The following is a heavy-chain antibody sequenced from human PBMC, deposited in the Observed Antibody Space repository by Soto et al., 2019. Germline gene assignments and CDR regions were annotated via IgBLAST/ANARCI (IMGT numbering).Heavy chain of an antibody. V-gene: IGHV3-21*01. CDR1: GFNFNSYT. Sequence: PGGSLRLSCAASGFNFNSYTINWVRQAPGKRLEWLSSISSSGYIFSTDSVRGRFTISRDNAKNSVYLQINSLRAEDTAGYFCARDWSGGSFHSRMDVWGQRTTVTVS. CDR2: ISSSGYI. J-gene: IGHJ6*02. D-gene: IGHD2-15*01. CDR3: ARDWSGGSFHSRMDV.